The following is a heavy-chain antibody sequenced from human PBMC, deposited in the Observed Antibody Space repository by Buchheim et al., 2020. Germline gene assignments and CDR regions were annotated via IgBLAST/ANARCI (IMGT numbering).Heavy chain of an antibody. Sequence: QVQLQESGPGLVKPSETLSLTCTVSGGSISSSYWSWMRRRPGKGLEWIGHISYNGISNYSPSLKSRITISVDTSKNQFSLHLNSVSAADTAVYYCATGDKSGWTVWGQGTT. V-gene: IGHV4-59*01. CDR3: ATGDKSGWTV. D-gene: IGHD6-19*01. J-gene: IGHJ6*02. CDR1: GGSISSSY. CDR2: ISYNGIS.